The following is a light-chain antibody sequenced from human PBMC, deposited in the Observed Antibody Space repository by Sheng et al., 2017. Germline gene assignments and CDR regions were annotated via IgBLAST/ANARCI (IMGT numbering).Light chain of an antibody. V-gene: IGKV2-28*01. CDR3: IQGRETPFT. CDR1: QSLVERKGNSF. CDR2: RAS. J-gene: IGKJ3*01. Sequence: DIVMTQSPLSLTVTPGEPATISCRSSQSLVERKGNSFLSWYLQKSGQSPQLLIYRASKRASGVPDRFSGSESGTDFTLRISRVEAEDVGVYYCIQGRETPFTFGPGTKV.